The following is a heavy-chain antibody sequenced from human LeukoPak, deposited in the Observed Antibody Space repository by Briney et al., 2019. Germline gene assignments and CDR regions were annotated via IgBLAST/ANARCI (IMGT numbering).Heavy chain of an antibody. V-gene: IGHV1-69*04. J-gene: IGHJ5*02. Sequence: ASVKVSCKASGGTFSSYAISWVRQAPGQGLEWMGRIIPILGIANYAQKFQGRVTITADKSTSTAYMELSSLRSEDTAVYYCARGGGYCSGGSCYSDPWFDPWGQGTLVTVSS. CDR1: GGTFSSYA. CDR2: IIPILGIA. CDR3: ARGGGYCSGGSCYSDPWFDP. D-gene: IGHD2-15*01.